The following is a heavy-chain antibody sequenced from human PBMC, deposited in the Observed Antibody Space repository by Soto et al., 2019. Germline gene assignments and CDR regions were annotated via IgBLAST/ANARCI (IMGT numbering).Heavy chain of an antibody. V-gene: IGHV3-23*01. Sequence: RGSLRLSCAASGFTFSNYGRNWVRQAPGKGLEWVATISYDGSDTYYAESVEGRFTISRDNSTNTLCLQMNGLRGEDTAVYYCAKDPSTGPADYWGQGTLVIVYS. D-gene: IGHD3-9*01. CDR2: ISYDGSDT. CDR1: GFTFSNYG. CDR3: AKDPSTGPADY. J-gene: IGHJ4*02.